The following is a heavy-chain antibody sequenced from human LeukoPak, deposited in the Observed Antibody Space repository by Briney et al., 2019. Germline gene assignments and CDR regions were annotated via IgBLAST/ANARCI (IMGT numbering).Heavy chain of an antibody. V-gene: IGHV3-15*01. D-gene: IGHD2-8*01. CDR2: IKSRGSGGTT. CDR1: GFEFNPAW. Sequence: GGSLRLSCAASGFEFNPAWMGWVRQAPGKGLEWVGRIKSRGSGGTTDFAAPVKGRFTISRDDSKGMLYLQMNSLRTEDTGVYYCTWITKDQGLMGYWGQGALVTVSS. CDR3: TWITKDQGLMGY. J-gene: IGHJ4*02.